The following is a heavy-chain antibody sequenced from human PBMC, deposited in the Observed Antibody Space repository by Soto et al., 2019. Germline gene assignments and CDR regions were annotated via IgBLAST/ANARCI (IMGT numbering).Heavy chain of an antibody. CDR2: IIPIFGTA. CDR1: GGTFSSYA. V-gene: IGHV1-69*13. CDR3: ARAGIVVVPAAIYYYYYGMDV. D-gene: IGHD2-2*02. Sequence: SVKVSCKASGGTFSSYAISWVRQAPGQGLEWLGGIIPIFGTADYAQKFQGRVTITADESTSTAYMELSSLRSEDTAVYYCARAGIVVVPAAIYYYYYGMDVWGQGTTVTV. J-gene: IGHJ6*02.